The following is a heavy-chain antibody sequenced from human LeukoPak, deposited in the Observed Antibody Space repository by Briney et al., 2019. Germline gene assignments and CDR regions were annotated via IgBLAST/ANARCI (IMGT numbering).Heavy chain of an antibody. J-gene: IGHJ4*02. CDR1: GFTFNNYV. Sequence: GGSLRLSCAASGFTFNNYVMNWVRQAPGKGLEWVSGIDGRGERTYYADSVKGRFTISRDNSKNTAYLQMNSLRDEDTAVYYCSKPIDISAYFDCWGQGILVTVSS. CDR3: SKPIDISAYFDC. D-gene: IGHD3-9*01. V-gene: IGHV3-23*01. CDR2: IDGRGERT.